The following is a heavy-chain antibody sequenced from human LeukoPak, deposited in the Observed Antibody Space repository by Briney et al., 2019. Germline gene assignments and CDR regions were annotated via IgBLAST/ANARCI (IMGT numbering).Heavy chain of an antibody. CDR2: ISTSGNT. D-gene: IGHD3-3*01. J-gene: IGHJ4*02. V-gene: IGHV4-4*07. CDR3: PRDSRYYDFWSGYLDY. CDR1: GGFISNYY. Sequence: SETLSLTXSVSGGFISNYYWSWIRQPAGKGLEWIGRISTSGNTNYNPSLKSRVTMSVDTSKNQFFLNLNSVTAADTAVYYCPRDSRYYDFWSGYLDYWGQGTLVTVSS.